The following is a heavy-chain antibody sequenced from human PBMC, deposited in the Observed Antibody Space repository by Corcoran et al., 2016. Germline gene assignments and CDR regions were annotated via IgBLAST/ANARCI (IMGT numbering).Heavy chain of an antibody. CDR2: FHGGGNT. CDR1: GFIVSNNY. J-gene: IGHJ3*02. CDR3: ATWTTLPPWSAFDI. Sequence: EVQLVESGGGLTQPGGSLRLSCAVSGFIVSNNYMTWVRQAPGKGLEWVSGFHGGGNTYHADSVKGRFTISRDNSKNTLFLQMNSLRAEDTAVYSCATWTTLPPWSAFDIWGQGTVVTVSS. D-gene: IGHD4-17*01. V-gene: IGHV3-53*01.